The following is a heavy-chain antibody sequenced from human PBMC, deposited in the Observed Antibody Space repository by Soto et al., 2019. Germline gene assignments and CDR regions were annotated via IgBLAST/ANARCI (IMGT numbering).Heavy chain of an antibody. J-gene: IGHJ6*02. D-gene: IGHD4-17*01. CDR1: GFSFSKYT. CDR3: TLSYGDSYYYNGMDV. CDR2: IHPGDSDT. Sequence: GESLKISCEGSGFSFSKYTVGWVRQIPGKGLEWMRIIHPGDSDTRYSPSFQGQVTISADKSISTAYLQWSSLKASDTAMYYCTLSYGDSYYYNGMDVWGQGTTVTVSS. V-gene: IGHV5-51*01.